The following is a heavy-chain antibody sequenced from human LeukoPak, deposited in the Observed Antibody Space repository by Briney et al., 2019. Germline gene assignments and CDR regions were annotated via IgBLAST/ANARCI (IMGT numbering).Heavy chain of an antibody. V-gene: IGHV3-30-3*01. CDR3: ARARRSSSSGASGY. J-gene: IGHJ4*02. Sequence: PGRSLRLSCAASGFTFSSYAMHWVRQAPGKGLEWVAVISYDGSNKYYADSVEGRFTISRDNSKNTLYLQMNSLRAEDTAVYYCARARRSSSSGASGYWGQGTLVTVSS. CDR1: GFTFSSYA. D-gene: IGHD6-6*01. CDR2: ISYDGSNK.